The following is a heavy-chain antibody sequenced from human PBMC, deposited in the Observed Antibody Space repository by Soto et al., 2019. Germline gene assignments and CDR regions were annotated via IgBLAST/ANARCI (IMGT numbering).Heavy chain of an antibody. V-gene: IGHV1-69*02. D-gene: IGHD2-2*01. CDR1: GGTFSSYT. CDR3: ARVAPAANWFDP. CDR2: IIPILGIA. J-gene: IGHJ5*02. Sequence: QVQLVQSGAEVKKPGSSVKVSCKASGGTFSSYTISWERQAPGQGLEWMGRIIPILGIANYAQKFQGRVTITADKSTSTAYMELSSLRSEDTAVYYCARVAPAANWFDPWGQGTLVTVSS.